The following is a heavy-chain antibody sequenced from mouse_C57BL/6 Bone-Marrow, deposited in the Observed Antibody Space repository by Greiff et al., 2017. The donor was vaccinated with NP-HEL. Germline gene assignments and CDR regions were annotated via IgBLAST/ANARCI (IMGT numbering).Heavy chain of an antibody. Sequence: EVQVVESGGGLVKPGGSLKLSCAASGFTFSDYGMHWVRQAPEKGLEWVAYISSGSSTIYYADTVKGRFTISRDNAKNTLFLQMTSLRSEDTAMYYCARRYRGLYYYAMDYWCQGTSVTVSS. CDR3: ARRYRGLYYYAMDY. CDR2: ISSGSSTI. D-gene: IGHD2-12*01. V-gene: IGHV5-17*01. CDR1: GFTFSDYG. J-gene: IGHJ4*01.